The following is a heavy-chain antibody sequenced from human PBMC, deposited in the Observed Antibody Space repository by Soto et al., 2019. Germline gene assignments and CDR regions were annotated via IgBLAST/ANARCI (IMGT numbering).Heavy chain of an antibody. CDR1: GFNFSSYD. Sequence: XGSLRLSCEASGFNFSSYDIHWVRQAPGKGLEWVAIIWNDGSNEYYADSVKGRFTISRDNSKNTVYLQVSKLRAEDTAVYFCARDQTDSGGYSDSWGQGTLVTVSS. CDR2: IWNDGSNE. D-gene: IGHD3-22*01. J-gene: IGHJ4*02. V-gene: IGHV3-33*01. CDR3: ARDQTDSGGYSDS.